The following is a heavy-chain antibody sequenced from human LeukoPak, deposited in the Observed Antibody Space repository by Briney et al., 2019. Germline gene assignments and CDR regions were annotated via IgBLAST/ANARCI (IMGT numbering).Heavy chain of an antibody. Sequence: GRSLRLSCAASGFTFDNYAMHWVRQAPGKGLEWVSGINWNRGRVGYADSVKGRFTISRDNDKISLYLQMNSLRGEDTALYYCAKGAGYEQESRLEYWGQGALVTVSS. CDR1: GFTFDNYA. CDR3: AKGAGYEQESRLEY. V-gene: IGHV3-9*01. CDR2: INWNRGRV. J-gene: IGHJ4*02. D-gene: IGHD2-2*03.